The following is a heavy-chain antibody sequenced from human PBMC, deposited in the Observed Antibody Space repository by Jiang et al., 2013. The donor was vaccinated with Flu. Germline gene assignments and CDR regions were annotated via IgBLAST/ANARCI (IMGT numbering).Heavy chain of an antibody. Sequence: AMSWVRPGVQGRGLEWVSAISGSGGSTYYADSVKGRFTISRDNSKNTLYLQMNSLRAEDTAVYYCAKPYYGSGSYDAFDIWGQGTMVTVSS. CDR2: ISGSGGST. J-gene: IGHJ3*02. CDR1: A. V-gene: IGHV3-23*01. D-gene: IGHD3-10*01. CDR3: AKPYYGSGSYDAFDI.